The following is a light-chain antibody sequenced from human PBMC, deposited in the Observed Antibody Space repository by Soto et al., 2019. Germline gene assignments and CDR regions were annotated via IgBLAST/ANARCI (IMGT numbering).Light chain of an antibody. CDR1: SSNIGSHV. J-gene: IGLJ3*02. CDR2: NNN. CDR3: AVWDDSLDGWV. V-gene: IGLV1-44*01. Sequence: QSVLTQPPSASGTPGQRGTISCSGSSSNIGSHVVYWYQQLAGTAPKLLMYNNNQRPSGVPDRFSGSKSGTSASLAISGLQSEDEADYYCAVWDDSLDGWVFGGGTKLTVL.